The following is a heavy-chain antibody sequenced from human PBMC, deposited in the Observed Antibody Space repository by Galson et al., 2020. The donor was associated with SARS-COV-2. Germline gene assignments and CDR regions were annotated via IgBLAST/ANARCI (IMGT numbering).Heavy chain of an antibody. V-gene: IGHV4-61*02. J-gene: IGHJ5*02. CDR2: IYTSGST. CDR1: GGSISSGSYY. Sequence: SETLSLTCTVSGGSISSGSYYWSWIRQPAGKGLEWIGRIYTSGSTNYNPSLKSRVTISVDTSKNQFSLKLSSVTAADTAVYYCARALPKFPRAAAGMGWFDPWGQGTLVTVAS. D-gene: IGHD6-13*01. CDR3: ARALPKFPRAAAGMGWFDP.